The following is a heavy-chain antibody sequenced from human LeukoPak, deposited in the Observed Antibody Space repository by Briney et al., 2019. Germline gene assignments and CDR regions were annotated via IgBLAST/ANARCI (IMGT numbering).Heavy chain of an antibody. Sequence: SETLSLTCTVSGGSISSYYWSWIRQPPGKGLEWIGYIYYSGSTNCNPSLKSRVTISVDTSKNQFSLKLSSVTAADTAVYYCARTEDYDILTEYWFDPWGQGTLVTVSS. D-gene: IGHD3-9*01. CDR1: GGSISSYY. V-gene: IGHV4-59*01. CDR2: IYYSGST. J-gene: IGHJ5*02. CDR3: ARTEDYDILTEYWFDP.